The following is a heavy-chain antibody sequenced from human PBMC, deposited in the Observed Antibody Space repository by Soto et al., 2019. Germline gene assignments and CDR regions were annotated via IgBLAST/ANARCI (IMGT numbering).Heavy chain of an antibody. CDR1: GYTFTSYG. Sequence: GASVKVSCKASGYTFTSYGISWVRQAPRQGLEWMGWISAYNGNTNYAQKLQGRVTMTTDTSTSTAYMELRSLRSDDTAVYYCARDRTVLRFKGMDVWGQGTTVTVSS. V-gene: IGHV1-18*01. J-gene: IGHJ6*02. CDR2: ISAYNGNT. CDR3: ARDRTVLRFKGMDV. D-gene: IGHD3-3*01.